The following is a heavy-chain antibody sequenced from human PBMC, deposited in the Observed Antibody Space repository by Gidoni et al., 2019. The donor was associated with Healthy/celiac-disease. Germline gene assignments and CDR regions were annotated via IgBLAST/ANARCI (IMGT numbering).Heavy chain of an antibody. CDR1: GGTFSSYA. J-gene: IGHJ4*02. CDR2: IIPIFGTA. D-gene: IGHD6-19*01. V-gene: IGHV1-69*01. CDR3: ARDEAVAGTWITSSFDY. Sequence: QVQLVQSGAAVTKPGSSVKVSCKASGGTFSSYAISWVRQAPGQGLEWMGGIIPIFGTANYAQKFQGRLTITADESTSTAYMELSSLRSEDTAVYYCARDEAVAGTWITSSFDYWGQGTLVTVSS.